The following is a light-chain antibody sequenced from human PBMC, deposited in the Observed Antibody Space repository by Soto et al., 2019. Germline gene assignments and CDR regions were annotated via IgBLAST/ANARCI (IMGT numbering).Light chain of an antibody. V-gene: IGKV1-39*01. CDR2: AAS. Sequence: DIQMTQSPSTLSGCVGDRVAVTCRASQTISSWLAWYQQKPGKAPKLLIYAASNLESGVPSRFSGSGSGTDFTLTISSLQPEDFATYYCQQSYSTPRTFGQGTKVDIK. CDR3: QQSYSTPRT. J-gene: IGKJ1*01. CDR1: QTISSW.